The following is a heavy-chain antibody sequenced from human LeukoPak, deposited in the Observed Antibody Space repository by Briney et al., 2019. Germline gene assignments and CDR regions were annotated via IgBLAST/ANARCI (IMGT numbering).Heavy chain of an antibody. J-gene: IGHJ4*02. V-gene: IGHV3-53*01. D-gene: IGHD3-22*01. CDR2: IYSGGST. Sequence: GRTLRLSCAASGFTVSSNYMSWVRQAPGKGLEWVSVIYSGGSTYYADSVKGRFTISRDNSKNTLYLQMNSLKTEDTAVYYCTTDTETYDSSGYYTARAANWGQGTLVTVSS. CDR3: TTDTETYDSSGYYTARAAN. CDR1: GFTVSSNY.